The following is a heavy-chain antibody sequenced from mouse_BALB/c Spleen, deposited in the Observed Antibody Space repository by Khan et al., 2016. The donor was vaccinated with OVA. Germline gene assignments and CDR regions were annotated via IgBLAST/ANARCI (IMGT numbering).Heavy chain of an antibody. CDR2: INYSGTT. CDR3: ARGRSY. Sequence: EVKLLESGPGLVKPSQSLSLTCTVTGFSITSDYAWNWIRQFPGNKLDWMGYINYSGTTSYHPSLKSRISITRDISKNQFFLQLNSVTAEDTATYYCARGRSYWGQGTLVTVSA. V-gene: IGHV3-2*02. J-gene: IGHJ3*01. CDR1: GFSITSDYA.